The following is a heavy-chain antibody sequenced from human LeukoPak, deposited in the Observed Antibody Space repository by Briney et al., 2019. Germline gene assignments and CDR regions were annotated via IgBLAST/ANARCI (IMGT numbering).Heavy chain of an antibody. Sequence: ASVTVSCKASGYTFTGYYMHWVRQAPGQGLEWMGWINPNSGGTNYAQKFQGRVTMTRDTSISTAYMELSRLRSDDTAVYYCAIPLGYCSGGSCYDGVNWFDPWGQGTLVTVSS. CDR3: AIPLGYCSGGSCYDGVNWFDP. CDR2: INPNSGGT. J-gene: IGHJ5*02. CDR1: GYTFTGYY. D-gene: IGHD2-15*01. V-gene: IGHV1-2*02.